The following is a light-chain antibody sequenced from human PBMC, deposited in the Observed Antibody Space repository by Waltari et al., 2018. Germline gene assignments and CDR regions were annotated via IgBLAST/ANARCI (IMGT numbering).Light chain of an antibody. J-gene: IGLJ3*02. CDR3: CSYSTSGSWM. V-gene: IGLV2-23*02. CDR2: YVT. CDR1: SSNLGDYNL. Sequence: QSALTQPASVSGSPGQSITIPCTGTSSNLGDYNLVSWFQTPPGNVPELVMYYVTKRPSGISDRFSGSKSGNTASLTISALQADDEADYYCCSYSTSGSWMFGGGTKVTVL.